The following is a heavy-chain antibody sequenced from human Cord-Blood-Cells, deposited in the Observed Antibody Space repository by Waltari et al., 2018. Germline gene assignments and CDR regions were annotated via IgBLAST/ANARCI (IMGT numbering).Heavy chain of an antibody. CDR2: IYYRGIT. V-gene: IGHV4-59*08. CDR1: GGSISSYY. CDR3: ARHLSTANNWYFDL. Sequence: QVQLQESGPGLVKPSETLSLTCTVSGGSISSYYWSWIRQPPGKGLEWIGYIYYRGITNYNPSLKSRVTRSVDTSKNQFSLKLSSVTAADTAVYYCARHLSTANNWYFDLWGRGTLVTVSS. J-gene: IGHJ2*01. D-gene: IGHD6-13*01.